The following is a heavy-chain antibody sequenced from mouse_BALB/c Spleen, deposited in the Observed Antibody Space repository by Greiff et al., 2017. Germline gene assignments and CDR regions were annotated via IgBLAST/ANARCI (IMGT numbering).Heavy chain of an antibody. V-gene: IGHV5-4*02. J-gene: IGHJ2*01. CDR1: GFTFSDYY. CDR3: AWEYGDY. CDR2: ISDGGSYT. Sequence: EVKLQESGGGLVKPGGSLKLSCAASGFTFSDYYMYWVRQTPEKRLEWVATISDGGSYTYYPDSVKGRFTISRDNAKNNLYLQMSSLRSEDTAMYYCAWEYGDYWGQGTTLTVSS. D-gene: IGHD2-10*02.